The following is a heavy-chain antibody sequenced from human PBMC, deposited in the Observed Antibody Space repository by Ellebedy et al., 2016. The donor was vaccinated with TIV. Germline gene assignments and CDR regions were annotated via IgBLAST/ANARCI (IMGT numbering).Heavy chain of an antibody. V-gene: IGHV3-23*01. D-gene: IGHD6-13*01. CDR2: ISGSGGST. CDR3: AKMAPPPTAGTLVRDY. CDR1: GFTFSSYA. Sequence: GESLKISXAASGFTFSSYAMSWVRQAPGKGLEWVSAISGSGGSTYYADSVKGRFTISRDNSKNTLYLQMNSLRAEDTAVYYCAKMAPPPTAGTLVRDYWGQGTLVTVSS. J-gene: IGHJ4*02.